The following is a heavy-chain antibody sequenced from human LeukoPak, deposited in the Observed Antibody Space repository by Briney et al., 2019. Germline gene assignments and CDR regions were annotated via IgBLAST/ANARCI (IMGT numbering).Heavy chain of an antibody. CDR2: IRQDGRET. CDR1: PRITFSDYW. V-gene: IGHV3-7*03. CDR3: AGGIGWQPDY. Sequence: GGSLRLSCAASPRITFSDYWMNWVRQAPGKGLEWVAIIRQDGRETLYLDSVRGRFTISRDNAKSSVYLEINSLRAEDTAVYYSAGGIGWQPDYWGQGTLVTVSS. D-gene: IGHD6-19*01. J-gene: IGHJ4*02.